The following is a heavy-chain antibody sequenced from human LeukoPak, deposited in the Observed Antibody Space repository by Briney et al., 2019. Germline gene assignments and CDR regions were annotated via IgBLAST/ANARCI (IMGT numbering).Heavy chain of an antibody. V-gene: IGHV1-2*02. D-gene: IGHD4-11*01. J-gene: IGHJ5*02. CDR1: GYTFTGYY. CDR2: INPMSGGT. CDR3: ARPNPPTYSNYVWFDP. Sequence: GASVKVSCKASGYTFTGYYMHWVRQAPGQGLEWMGWINPMSGGTNYAQKLQGRVTMTRDTSISTAYMELSRLRSDDTAVYYCARPNPPTYSNYVWFDPWGQGTLVTVSS.